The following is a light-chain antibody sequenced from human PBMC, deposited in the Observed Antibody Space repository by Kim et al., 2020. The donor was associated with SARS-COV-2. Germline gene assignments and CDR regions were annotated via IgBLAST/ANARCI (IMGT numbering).Light chain of an antibody. CDR2: DAS. J-gene: IGKJ2*01. CDR3: QQYEDFPHT. Sequence: SGSVGDRVTIPCQATQDIANYLNWYQQKPGQAPKVLIYDASNLESGVPSRFNGRGFGTHFTFTINSLQPEDIATYFCQQYEDFPHTFGQGTKLEI. V-gene: IGKV1-33*01. CDR1: QDIANY.